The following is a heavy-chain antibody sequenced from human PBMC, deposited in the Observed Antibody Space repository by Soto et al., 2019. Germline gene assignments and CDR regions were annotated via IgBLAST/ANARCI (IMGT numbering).Heavy chain of an antibody. J-gene: IGHJ5*02. Sequence: SETLSLTCTVSGGSIGSGDYYWSWIRQPPGKGLEWIGYIYYSGSTNYNPSLKSRVTISVDTSKNQFSLKLSSVTAADTAVYYCARLPWAEYGGILDPWGQGTLVTVSS. D-gene: IGHD2-15*01. V-gene: IGHV4-61*08. CDR3: ARLPWAEYGGILDP. CDR2: IYYSGST. CDR1: GGSIGSGDYY.